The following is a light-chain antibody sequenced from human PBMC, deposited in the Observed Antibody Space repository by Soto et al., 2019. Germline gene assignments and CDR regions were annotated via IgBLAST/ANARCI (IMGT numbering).Light chain of an antibody. CDR3: QQSANRPLT. J-gene: IGKJ5*01. V-gene: IGKV1-33*01. CDR2: DAS. CDR1: QAIKNF. Sequence: DFQMTQSPSSLSASVGDRVTITCRATQAIKNFLNWYQQKPGRAPKLLISDASTLQRGVPSRFNGPGSGTHLTFVISSLQPEDVGTYYCQQSANRPLTFGQGTRLDIK.